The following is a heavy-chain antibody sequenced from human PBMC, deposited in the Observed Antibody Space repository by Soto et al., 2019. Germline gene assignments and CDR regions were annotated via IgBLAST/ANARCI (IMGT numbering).Heavy chain of an antibody. J-gene: IGHJ5*02. CDR1: VGSISSYY. Sequence: SETLSLTCTFSVGSISSYYWSCIRQPPGKGLEWIGYIYYSGSTNYNPSLKSRVTISVDTSKNQFSLKLSSVTAADTAVYYCAREAAAHENWFEHWRQGTLATVAS. CDR2: IYYSGST. CDR3: AREAAAHENWFEH. D-gene: IGHD6-13*01. V-gene: IGHV4-59*01.